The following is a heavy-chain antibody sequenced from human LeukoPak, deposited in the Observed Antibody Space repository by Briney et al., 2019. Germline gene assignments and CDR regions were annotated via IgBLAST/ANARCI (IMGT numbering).Heavy chain of an antibody. Sequence: GGSLRLSCAASGFTFSSYSMNWVRQAPGKGLEWVSYISSSSSTIYYADSVKGRFTISRDNAKNSLYLQMNSLRDEDTAVYYCAARPVYDSSGYYYGWSAFDIWGQGTMVTVSS. J-gene: IGHJ3*02. CDR3: AARPVYDSSGYYYGWSAFDI. CDR1: GFTFSSYS. V-gene: IGHV3-48*02. CDR2: ISSSSSTI. D-gene: IGHD3-22*01.